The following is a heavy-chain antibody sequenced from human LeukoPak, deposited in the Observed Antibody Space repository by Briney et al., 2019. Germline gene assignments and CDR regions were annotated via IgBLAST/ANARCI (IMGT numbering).Heavy chain of an antibody. V-gene: IGHV4-4*07. J-gene: IGHJ4*02. CDR3: ARGSSWYGTGGFDY. Sequence: SETLSLTCTVSGGSISSYYWSWIRQPAGKGLEWIGRIYTSGSTNYNPSLKSRVTISVDKSKNQFSLKLSSVTAADTAVYYCARGSSWYGTGGFDYWGRGTLVTVSS. CDR1: GGSISSYY. D-gene: IGHD6-13*01. CDR2: IYTSGST.